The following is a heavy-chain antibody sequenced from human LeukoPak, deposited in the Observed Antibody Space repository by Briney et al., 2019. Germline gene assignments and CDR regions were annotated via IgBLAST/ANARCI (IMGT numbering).Heavy chain of an antibody. CDR2: IYCSGST. Sequence: PSETLSLTCTVSGGSISSGGYYWSWIRQHPGKGLEWIGYIYCSGSTYYNPSLKSRVTISVDTSKNQFSLKLSSVTAADTAVYYCARGLLWSLNFDYWGQGTLVSVSS. V-gene: IGHV4-31*03. J-gene: IGHJ4*02. CDR1: GGSISSGGYY. D-gene: IGHD5-18*01. CDR3: ARGLLWSLNFDY.